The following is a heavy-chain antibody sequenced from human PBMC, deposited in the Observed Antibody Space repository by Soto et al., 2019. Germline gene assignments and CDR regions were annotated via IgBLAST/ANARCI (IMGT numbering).Heavy chain of an antibody. D-gene: IGHD3-16*02. CDR3: ARNPIYDYVWGSYRYSPPDY. V-gene: IGHV4-39*01. Sequence: QLQLQESGPGLVKPSETLSLTCTVSGGSISSSSYYWGWIRQPPGKGLEWIGSIYYSGSTYYNPSLKRRVTISVDTSKNQFSLKLSSVTAADTAVYYCARNPIYDYVWGSYRYSPPDYWGQGTLVTVSS. CDR1: GGSISSSSYY. CDR2: IYYSGST. J-gene: IGHJ4*02.